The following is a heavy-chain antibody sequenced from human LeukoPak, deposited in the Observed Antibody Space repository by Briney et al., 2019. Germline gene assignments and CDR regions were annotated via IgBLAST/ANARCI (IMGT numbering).Heavy chain of an antibody. J-gene: IGHJ4*02. V-gene: IGHV3-53*01. D-gene: IGHD2-2*01. CDR1: GFTVSTYY. CDR3: ARGLGYCTSTTCLLPFDY. CDR2: IYSGGST. Sequence: PGGSLRLSCAASGFTVSTYYMTWVRQGPGKGLECVSVIYSGGSTYYADSVKGRFTVSRDNSKNTLYLQMNGLRAEDTAMYYCARGLGYCTSTTCLLPFDYWGQGTLVTVSS.